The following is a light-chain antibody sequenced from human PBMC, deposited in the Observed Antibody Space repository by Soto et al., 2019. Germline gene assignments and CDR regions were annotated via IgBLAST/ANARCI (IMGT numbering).Light chain of an antibody. CDR1: LNIYFKSNNRNY. CDR2: WAS. CDR3: QQYCITPLT. V-gene: IGKV4-1*01. Sequence: DIVMTQSPDSLRVSLGERATISCTSSLNIYFKSNNRNYLAWYQQKTGQPPKLLVYWASTRESGVPDRFTGSGSGTYFTLTIDNVQPDDVAVYYCQQYCITPLTFGGGTRVDIK. J-gene: IGKJ4*01.